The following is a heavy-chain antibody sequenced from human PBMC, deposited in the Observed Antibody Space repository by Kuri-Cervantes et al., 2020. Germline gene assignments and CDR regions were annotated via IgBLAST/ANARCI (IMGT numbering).Heavy chain of an antibody. D-gene: IGHD2-15*01. Sequence: SVKVSCKAPGGTFSSDAVSWVRQAPGQGLEWMGTIIPIFGTTNYAQKFQGRVTITADESTSTAYMELSSLRSEDTAVYYCARDLCSGGSCYFSYFDYWGQGTLVTVSS. CDR3: ARDLCSGGSCYFSYFDY. CDR2: IIPIFGTT. J-gene: IGHJ4*02. CDR1: GGTFSSDA. V-gene: IGHV1-69*13.